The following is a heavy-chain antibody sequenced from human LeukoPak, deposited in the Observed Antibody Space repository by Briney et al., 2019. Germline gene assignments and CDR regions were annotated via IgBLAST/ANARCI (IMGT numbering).Heavy chain of an antibody. D-gene: IGHD3-22*01. CDR1: GGSISSGDYY. Sequence: PSQTLSLTCTVSGGSISSGDYYWGWIRQPPGKGLEWIGYIYYSGSTYYNPSLKSRVTISVDTSKDQFSLKLSSVTAADTAVYYCARDSSGYSVFDYWSQGTLVTVSS. J-gene: IGHJ4*02. V-gene: IGHV4-30-4*01. CDR3: ARDSSGYSVFDY. CDR2: IYYSGST.